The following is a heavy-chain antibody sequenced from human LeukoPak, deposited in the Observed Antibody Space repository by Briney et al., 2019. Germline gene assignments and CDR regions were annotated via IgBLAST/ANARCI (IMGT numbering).Heavy chain of an antibody. V-gene: IGHV3-7*03. J-gene: IGHJ4*02. CDR2: IKQDGSER. D-gene: IGHD3-22*01. CDR1: GFTFSIYW. Sequence: GGSLRLSCEASGFTFSIYWMSWVRQAPGKGLEWVANIKQDGSERYYVDSVKGRFTLSRDNAKNSLYLQMNSLRAEDTAVYYCARDRWSYDPQGGFDCWGREPWSPSPQ. CDR3: ARDRWSYDPQGGFDC.